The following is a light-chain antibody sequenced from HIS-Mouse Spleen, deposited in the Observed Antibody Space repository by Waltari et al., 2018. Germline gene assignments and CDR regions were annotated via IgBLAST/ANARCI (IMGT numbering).Light chain of an antibody. CDR3: SSYTSSSTLVV. Sequence: QSALTQPASVSGSPGQSITISCTGTSSDVGGYNYVSWYKQHPGKAPKLMIYEVSNRTSGVANRFSGSKSGNTASLTISGLQAEDEADYYCSSYTSSSTLVVFGGGTKLTVL. J-gene: IGLJ2*01. CDR2: EVS. CDR1: SSDVGGYNY. V-gene: IGLV2-14*01.